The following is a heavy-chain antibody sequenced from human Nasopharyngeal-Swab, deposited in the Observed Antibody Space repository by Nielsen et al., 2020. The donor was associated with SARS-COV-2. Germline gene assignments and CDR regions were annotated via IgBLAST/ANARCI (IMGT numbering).Heavy chain of an antibody. V-gene: IGHV3-74*03. CDR2: INTDGSST. J-gene: IGHJ4*02. D-gene: IGHD2-21*01. CDR1: GFTFSNYW. CDR3: TREVMRTHDY. Sequence: GGSLRLSCAASGFTFSNYWMHWVRQAPGKGLVWVSRINTDGSSTMYADSVKDRFTISRDNAKNTLYLQMNSLRAEDTAVYYCTREVMRTHDYWGQGTLVTVSS.